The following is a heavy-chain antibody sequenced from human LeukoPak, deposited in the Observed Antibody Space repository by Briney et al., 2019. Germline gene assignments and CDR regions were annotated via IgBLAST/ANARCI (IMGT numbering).Heavy chain of an antibody. D-gene: IGHD6-19*01. CDR1: EFTFSSYA. Sequence: GGSLRLSCAASEFTFSSYAMHWVRQAPGKGLEWVAVISYDGSNKYYADSVKGRSTISRDNSKNTLYLQMNSLRAEDTAVYYCARDLGRIAVAQAYFDYWGQGTLVTVSS. CDR3: ARDLGRIAVAQAYFDY. V-gene: IGHV3-30*04. CDR2: ISYDGSNK. J-gene: IGHJ4*02.